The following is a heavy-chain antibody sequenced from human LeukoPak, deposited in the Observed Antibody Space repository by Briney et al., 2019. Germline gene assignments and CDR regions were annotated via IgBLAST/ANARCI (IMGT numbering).Heavy chain of an antibody. Sequence: GGSLRLSCAASGFTFSSYAMSWVRQAPGQGLEWVSAISGSGGSTYYADSVKGRFTISRDNSKNTLYLQMNSLRAEDTAVYYCAKTVHFWSGYLGDYWGQGTLVTVSS. V-gene: IGHV3-23*01. D-gene: IGHD3-3*02. CDR2: ISGSGGST. CDR1: GFTFSSYA. CDR3: AKTVHFWSGYLGDY. J-gene: IGHJ4*02.